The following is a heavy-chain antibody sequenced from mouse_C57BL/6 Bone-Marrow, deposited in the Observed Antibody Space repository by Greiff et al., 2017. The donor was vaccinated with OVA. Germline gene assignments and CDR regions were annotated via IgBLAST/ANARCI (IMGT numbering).Heavy chain of an antibody. V-gene: IGHV1-75*01. D-gene: IGHD1-1*01. J-gene: IGHJ3*01. Sequence: QVQLQQSGPELVKPGASVKISCKASGYTFTDYYINWVKQRPGQGLEWIGWIFPGSGSTYYNEKFKGKATLTVDKSSSTAYMLLSSLTSEDSAVYFCARRSLTTVVAEDWFAYWGQGTLVTVSA. CDR1: GYTFTDYY. CDR3: ARRSLTTVVAEDWFAY. CDR2: IFPGSGST.